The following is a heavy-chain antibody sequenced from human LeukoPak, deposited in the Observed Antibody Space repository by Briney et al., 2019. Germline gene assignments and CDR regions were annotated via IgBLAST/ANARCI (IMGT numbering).Heavy chain of an antibody. D-gene: IGHD3-3*02. CDR1: GFTVSSNY. Sequence: GGSLRLSCAASGFTVSSNYMNWVRQAPGKGLEWVSIVYSGGSTYYADSVKGRFTISRDNADNTLYLQMKSLRAEDTAVYYCAREFSTVGNFDYWGQGTLVTVSS. CDR2: VYSGGST. CDR3: AREFSTVGNFDY. V-gene: IGHV3-53*01. J-gene: IGHJ4*02.